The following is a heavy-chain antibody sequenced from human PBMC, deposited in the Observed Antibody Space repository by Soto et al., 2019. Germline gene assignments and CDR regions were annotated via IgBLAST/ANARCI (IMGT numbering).Heavy chain of an antibody. CDR2: IYYSGST. J-gene: IGHJ3*02. CDR3: ARHPYDAFDI. V-gene: IGHV4-59*08. CDR1: GGSISSYY. Sequence: SETLSLTCTVSGGSISSYYWSWIRQPPGKGLEWIGYIYYSGSTNYNPSLKSRVTISVDTSKNQFSLKLSSVTAADTAVYYCARHPYDAFDIWGQGTMVTVSS.